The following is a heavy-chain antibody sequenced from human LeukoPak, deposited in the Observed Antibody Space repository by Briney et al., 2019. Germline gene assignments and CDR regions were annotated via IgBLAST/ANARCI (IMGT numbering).Heavy chain of an antibody. V-gene: IGHV3-23*01. Sequence: GGSLRLSCAASGFTFSSYAMSWVRRAPGKGLEWVSAISDSGDSTYYADSVKGRFTISRDNSKNTLYLQMNSLRGEDTAVYYCAKDGDTMSGTYYYDMDVWGKGTTVTIS. CDR3: AKDGDTMSGTYYYDMDV. D-gene: IGHD1-26*01. CDR2: ISDSGDST. J-gene: IGHJ6*03. CDR1: GFTFSSYA.